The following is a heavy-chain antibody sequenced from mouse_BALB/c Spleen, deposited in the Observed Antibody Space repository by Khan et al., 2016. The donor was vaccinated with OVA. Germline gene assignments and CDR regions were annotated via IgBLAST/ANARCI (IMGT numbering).Heavy chain of an antibody. CDR1: GYTFTNYG. D-gene: IGHD2-2*01. V-gene: IGHV9-1*02. CDR3: ARTYYGYAPYFDV. CDR2: INTYTGEP. J-gene: IGHJ1*01. Sequence: QIQLVQSGPELKKPGETVKISCKATGYTFTNYGMNWVKQSPGKGLKWMGWINTYTGEPTYADDFKGRFAFSLESSASTAYMQISNIKDEDMATVFCARTYYGYAPYFDVWGAGTTVTVSS.